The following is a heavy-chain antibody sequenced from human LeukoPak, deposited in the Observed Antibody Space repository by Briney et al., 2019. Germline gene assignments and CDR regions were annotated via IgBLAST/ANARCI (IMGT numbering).Heavy chain of an antibody. CDR1: GYTFTAYY. Sequence: ASVKVSCKASGYTFTAYYIHWVRQAPGQGLEWMGWINPNSGGTHYAQRFQGRVTMTGDTSTTTAYMELSSLRSDDTAVFYCARESGYHFDYWGQGTLVTVSS. J-gene: IGHJ4*02. D-gene: IGHD5-18*01. CDR2: INPNSGGT. CDR3: ARESGYHFDY. V-gene: IGHV1-2*02.